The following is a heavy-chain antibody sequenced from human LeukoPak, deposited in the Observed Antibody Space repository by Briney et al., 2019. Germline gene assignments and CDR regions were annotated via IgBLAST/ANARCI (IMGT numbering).Heavy chain of an antibody. D-gene: IGHD3-10*01. CDR3: AKVTRVWFGELPPLPFDY. Sequence: PGGSLRLSCAASGFTFTSYSMKWVRQAPGEGLEWVSTMSGGGGSTYYADSVKGWFFIYRDNSKNTLNLKVNRLRAEDTAEYSCAKVTRVWFGELPPLPFDYWGQGTLVTVSS. CDR2: MSGGGGST. J-gene: IGHJ4*02. V-gene: IGHV3-23*01. CDR1: GFTFTSYS.